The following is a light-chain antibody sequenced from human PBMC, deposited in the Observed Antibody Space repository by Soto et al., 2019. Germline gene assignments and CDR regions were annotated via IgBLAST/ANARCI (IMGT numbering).Light chain of an antibody. J-gene: IGKJ2*01. V-gene: IGKV3-15*01. CDR1: QSVTSN. CDR2: AAS. CDR3: QQYIDWPPTFT. Sequence: EIVMTQSPATVSVSPGERVTLSCRASQSVTSNLAWYQQKPGQAPRLLIYAASTRATGIPARFSGSGSGTDFTLAISSLQSEDFAVYYCQQYIDWPPTFTFGQGTKLEIK.